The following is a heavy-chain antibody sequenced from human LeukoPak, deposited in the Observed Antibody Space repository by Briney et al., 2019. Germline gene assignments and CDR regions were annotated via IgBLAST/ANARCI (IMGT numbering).Heavy chain of an antibody. Sequence: SETLSLTCAVYGGSFSGYYWSWIRQPPGKGVEWIGEINHSGSTNYNPSLKSRVTISVDTSKNQFSLKLSSVTAADTAVYYCARHVRGDDSGWSLVAFDIWGQGTMVTVSS. D-gene: IGHD6-19*01. CDR3: ARHVRGDDSGWSLVAFDI. CDR2: INHSGST. V-gene: IGHV4-34*01. CDR1: GGSFSGYY. J-gene: IGHJ3*02.